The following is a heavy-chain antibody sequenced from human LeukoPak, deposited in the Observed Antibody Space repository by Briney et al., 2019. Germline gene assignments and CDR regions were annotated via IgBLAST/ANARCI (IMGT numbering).Heavy chain of an antibody. CDR2: INPSGGST. CDR3: VRDLASSSIAAADTEYYYYYYGMDV. CDR1: GYTFTSYY. J-gene: IGHJ6*02. D-gene: IGHD6-13*01. Sequence: ASVKVSCKASGYTFTSYYMHWVRQAPGQGLEWMGIINPSGGSTSYAQKFQGRVTMTRDTSTSTVYMELSSLRSEDTAVYYCVRDLASSSIAAADTEYYYYYYGMDVWGQGTTVTVSS. V-gene: IGHV1-46*01.